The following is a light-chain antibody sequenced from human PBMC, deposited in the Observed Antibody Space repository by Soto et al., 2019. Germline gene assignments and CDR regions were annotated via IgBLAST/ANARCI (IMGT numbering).Light chain of an antibody. CDR1: SSDVGSYNS. CDR2: EGS. J-gene: IGLJ1*01. CDR3: CSYAGNPYV. V-gene: IGLV2-23*01. Sequence: QSALTQPASVSVSPGQSIAISCTGTSSDVGSYNSDSWYQQHPGKAPKLMIYEGSKRPSGVSDRFSGSKSGNTASLTISRLQAEDEADYYCCSYAGNPYVFGTGTKVTVL.